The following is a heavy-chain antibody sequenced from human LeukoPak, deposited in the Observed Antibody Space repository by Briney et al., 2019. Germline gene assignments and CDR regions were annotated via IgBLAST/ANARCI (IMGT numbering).Heavy chain of an antibody. CDR1: GFTFSSYS. Sequence: GGSLRLSCAASGFTFSSYSMNWVRQAPGKGPEFVANIKEDGSEKSYVDSVKGRFTISRDNAKKSVSLQMSSLRVEDTAVYYCARDPGYSAFDVWGQGAMVIVSS. J-gene: IGHJ3*01. CDR3: ARDPGYSAFDV. V-gene: IGHV3-7*01. CDR2: IKEDGSEK. D-gene: IGHD5-18*01.